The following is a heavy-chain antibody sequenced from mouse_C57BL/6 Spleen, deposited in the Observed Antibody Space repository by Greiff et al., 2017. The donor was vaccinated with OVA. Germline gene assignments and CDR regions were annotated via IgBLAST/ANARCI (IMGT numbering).Heavy chain of an antibody. Sequence: EVKLEESGGGLVQPGGSMKLSCVASGFTFSNYWMNWVRQSPEKGLEWVAQIRLKSDNYATHYAESVKGRFTISRDDSKSSVYLQMNNLRAEDTGIYYCIGGYYSFAYWGQGTLVTVSA. CDR1: GFTFSNYW. CDR3: IGGYYSFAY. D-gene: IGHD2-3*01. V-gene: IGHV6-3*01. CDR2: IRLKSDNYAT. J-gene: IGHJ3*01.